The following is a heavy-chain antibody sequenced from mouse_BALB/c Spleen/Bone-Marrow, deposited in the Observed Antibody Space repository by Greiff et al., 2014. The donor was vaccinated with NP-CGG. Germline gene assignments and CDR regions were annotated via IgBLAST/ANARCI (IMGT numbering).Heavy chain of an antibody. CDR2: IDPANGNT. CDR1: GFNIKDTH. D-gene: IGHD2-4*01. J-gene: IGHJ2*01. V-gene: IGHV14-3*02. CDR3: ARRFDYEDY. Sequence: VQLQQSGAELVKPGASVKLSCTASGFNIKDTHIHWVKQRPEQGLEWIGRIDPANGNTKYDPKFQGKATITADTSSNTAYLQLSGLTSEDTAVYYCARRFDYEDYWGQGTTLTVSS.